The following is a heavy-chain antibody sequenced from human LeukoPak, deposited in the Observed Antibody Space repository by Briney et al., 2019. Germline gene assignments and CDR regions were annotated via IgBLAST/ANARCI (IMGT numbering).Heavy chain of an antibody. CDR2: ISGSGGST. D-gene: IGHD3-22*01. V-gene: IGHV3-23*01. Sequence: GGSLRLSCAASGFTFSSYAMSWVRQAPGKGLEWVSAISGSGGSTYYADSVKGRFTISRDDSKNTLYLQMNSLRAEDTAVYYCAKDPSPIPAYYYDSSGFGYWGQGTLVTVSS. CDR3: AKDPSPIPAYYYDSSGFGY. J-gene: IGHJ4*02. CDR1: GFTFSSYA.